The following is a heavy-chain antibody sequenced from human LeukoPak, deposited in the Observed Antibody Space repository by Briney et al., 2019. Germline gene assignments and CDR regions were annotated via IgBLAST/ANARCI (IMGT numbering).Heavy chain of an antibody. CDR2: INHSGMT. V-gene: IGHV4-34*01. CDR3: TRDTGTTGEVKFDP. CDR1: DDSFSNFY. Sequence: SETLSLTCGVYDDSFSNFYWSWIRQPPGKGLEWIGEINHSGMTNYNPSLKSRVSISLDTSKKQFSLKLTSVTAADTAVYYCTRDTGTTGEVKFDPWGQGTLVTVSS. D-gene: IGHD4-17*01. J-gene: IGHJ5*02.